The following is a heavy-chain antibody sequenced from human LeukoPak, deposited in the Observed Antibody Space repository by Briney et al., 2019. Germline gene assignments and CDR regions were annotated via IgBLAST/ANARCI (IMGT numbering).Heavy chain of an antibody. J-gene: IGHJ3*02. CDR2: INPNSGCT. CDR1: GYTFTGYY. V-gene: IGHV1-2*02. D-gene: IGHD2-2*01. CDR3: ARRLGSCSSTSCYEGAFDI. Sequence: ASVKVSCKASGYTFTGYYMHWVRQAPGQGLEWMGWINPNSGCTNYAQKFQGRVTKNRDTSISTAYMELSRLRSDDTAVYYCARRLGSCSSTSCYEGAFDIWGQGTMVTVSS.